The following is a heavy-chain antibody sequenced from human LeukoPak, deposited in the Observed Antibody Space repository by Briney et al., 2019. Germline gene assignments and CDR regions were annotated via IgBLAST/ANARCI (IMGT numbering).Heavy chain of an antibody. D-gene: IGHD3-22*01. V-gene: IGHV3-23*01. CDR1: GFTFSSYA. CDR2: ISGSGGST. Sequence: PGGSLRLSCAASGFTFSSYAMSWVRQAPGKGLEWVSAISGSGGSTYYADSVKGRFTISRDNAKNSLYLQMNSLRAEDTALYYCAKDGNYYDSSGPSGVFDYWGQGTLVTVSS. J-gene: IGHJ4*02. CDR3: AKDGNYYDSSGPSGVFDY.